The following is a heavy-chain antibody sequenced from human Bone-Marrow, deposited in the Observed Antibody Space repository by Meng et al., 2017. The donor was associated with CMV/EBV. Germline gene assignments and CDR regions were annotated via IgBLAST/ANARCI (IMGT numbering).Heavy chain of an antibody. CDR1: GGSISSYY. V-gene: IGHV4-59*01. CDR2: IYYSGST. J-gene: IGHJ4*02. D-gene: IGHD3-10*01. Sequence: ETLSLTCTVSGGSISSYYWSWIRQPPGKGLEWIGYIYYSGSTNYNPSLKSRFTISVDTSKNPFSLKLSSVTAADTAVYYCARSRLWFGELLALGYWGQGTLVTVSS. CDR3: ARSRLWFGELLALGY.